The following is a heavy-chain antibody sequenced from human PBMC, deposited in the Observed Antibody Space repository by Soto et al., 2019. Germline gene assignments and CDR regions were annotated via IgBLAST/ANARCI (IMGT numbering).Heavy chain of an antibody. Sequence: ASVKVSCKASGYTFTSYAMHWVRQAPGQRLEWMGWINAGNGNTKYSQKFQGRVTITRDTSASAAYMELSSLRSEDTAVYYCARNYDSSGYLRGDNWFDPWGQGTLVTVSS. V-gene: IGHV1-3*01. J-gene: IGHJ5*02. D-gene: IGHD3-22*01. CDR3: ARNYDSSGYLRGDNWFDP. CDR2: INAGNGNT. CDR1: GYTFTSYA.